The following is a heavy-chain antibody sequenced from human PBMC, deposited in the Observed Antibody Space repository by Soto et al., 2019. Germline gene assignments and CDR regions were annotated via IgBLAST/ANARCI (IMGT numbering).Heavy chain of an antibody. CDR1: GGSISSSSYY. D-gene: IGHD6-13*01. CDR3: ARHQPYSSSWYGAFDI. Sequence: PSETLSLTCTVSGGSISSSSYYWGWIRQPPGKGLEWIGSIYYSGSTYYNPSLKSRVTISVDTSKNQFSLKLSSVTAADTAVYYCARHQPYSSSWYGAFDIWGQGTMVTVSS. J-gene: IGHJ3*02. CDR2: IYYSGST. V-gene: IGHV4-39*01.